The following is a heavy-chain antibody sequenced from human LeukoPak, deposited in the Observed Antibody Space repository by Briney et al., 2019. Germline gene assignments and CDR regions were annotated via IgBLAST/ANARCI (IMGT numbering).Heavy chain of an antibody. V-gene: IGHV3-7*03. D-gene: IGHD6-13*01. J-gene: IGHJ4*02. Sequence: GGSLRLSCAASGFSFSIYWMSWIRQTPGKGLEYVANIESNGGDKYYVDSVKGRFTISRDNSKNTLYLQMNSLRAEDTAVYYCAKTRSLGYSSSWFTDYWGQGTLVTVSS. CDR3: AKTRSLGYSSSWFTDY. CDR1: GFSFSIYW. CDR2: IESNGGDK.